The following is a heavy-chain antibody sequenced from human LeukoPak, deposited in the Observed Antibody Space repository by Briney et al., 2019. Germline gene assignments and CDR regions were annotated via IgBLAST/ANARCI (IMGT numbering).Heavy chain of an antibody. D-gene: IGHD2-2*01. V-gene: IGHV1-18*01. CDR1: GYTFTSYG. CDR3: ARDIVVVPAAGYNWFDP. CDR2: ISAYNGNT. Sequence: ASVKVSCKASGYTFTSYGISWVRQAPGQGLEWMGWISAYNGNTNYAQKLQGRVTMTTDTSTSTAYMELRSLRSDDTAVYYCARDIVVVPAAGYNWFDPWGQGTLVTVSS. J-gene: IGHJ5*02.